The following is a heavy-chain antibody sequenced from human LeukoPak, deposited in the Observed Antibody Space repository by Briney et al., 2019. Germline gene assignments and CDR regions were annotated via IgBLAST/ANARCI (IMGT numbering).Heavy chain of an antibody. CDR3: AAVSGHYTLLDA. CDR1: GGTFSSYA. J-gene: IGHJ5*02. V-gene: IGHV1-69*05. D-gene: IGHD4-11*01. Sequence: GASVKVSCKASGGTFSSYAISWVRQAPGQGLEWMGGIIPIFGTANYAQKFQGRVTITTDESTSTAYMELSSLRSEDTAVYFCAAVSGHYTLLDAWGQGALVTVST. CDR2: IIPIFGTA.